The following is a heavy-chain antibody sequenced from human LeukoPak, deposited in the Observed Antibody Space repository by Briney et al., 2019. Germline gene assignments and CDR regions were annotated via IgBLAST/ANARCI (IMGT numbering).Heavy chain of an antibody. CDR3: ARGHGLRPEDFDY. CDR1: GGTFSSYA. J-gene: IGHJ4*02. CDR2: IIPIFGTA. V-gene: IGHV1-69*13. Sequence: ASVKVSCKASGGTFSSYAISWVRQAPGQGLEWMGGIIPIFGTANYAQKFQGRVTITADESTSTAYMELSSLRSEDTAVCYCARGHGLRPEDFDYWGQGTLVTVSS.